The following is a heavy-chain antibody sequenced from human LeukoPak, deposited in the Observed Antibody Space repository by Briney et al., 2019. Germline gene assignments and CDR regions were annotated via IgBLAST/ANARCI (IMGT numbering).Heavy chain of an antibody. Sequence: GGSLRLSCAASGFTFSSYAMHWVRQAPGKGPEWVAVISYDGSNKYYADSVKGRFTISRDNSKNTLYLQMNSLRAEDTAVYYCARDPALYNWNYFDYWGQGTLVTVSS. V-gene: IGHV3-30*04. D-gene: IGHD1-20*01. CDR3: ARDPALYNWNYFDY. CDR2: ISYDGSNK. J-gene: IGHJ4*02. CDR1: GFTFSSYA.